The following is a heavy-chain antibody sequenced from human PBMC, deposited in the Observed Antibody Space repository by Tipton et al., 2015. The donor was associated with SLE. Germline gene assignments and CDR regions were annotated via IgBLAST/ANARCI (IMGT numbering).Heavy chain of an antibody. V-gene: IGHV4-59*08. Sequence: TLSLTCTVSGASVSSFCWNWIRQSPGKGLEWIACVCNSVSTNYDPSLKSRGTISVDTSKNHFSLELTSVTAADTAVYYCAKVVRSGSYYEYYYYMDVWGKGTTVTVSS. J-gene: IGHJ6*03. CDR1: GASVSSFC. D-gene: IGHD1-26*01. CDR2: VCNSVST. CDR3: AKVVRSGSYYEYYYYMDV.